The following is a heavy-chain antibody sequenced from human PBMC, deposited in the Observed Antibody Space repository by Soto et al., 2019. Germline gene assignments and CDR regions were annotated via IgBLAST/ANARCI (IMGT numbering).Heavy chain of an antibody. D-gene: IGHD1-26*01. V-gene: IGHV4-34*01. CDR2: INHSGST. J-gene: IGHJ4*02. Sequence: LSLTCAVYGGSFSGYYWSWIRQPPGKGLEWIGEINHSGSTNYNPSLKSRVTISVDTSKNQFSLKLSSVTAADTAVYYCARIGSGSYYRDFDYWGQGTLVTVSS. CDR3: ARIGSGSYYRDFDY. CDR1: GGSFSGYY.